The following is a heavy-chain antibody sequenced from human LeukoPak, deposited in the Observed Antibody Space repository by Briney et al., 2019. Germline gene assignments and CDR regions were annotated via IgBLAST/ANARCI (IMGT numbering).Heavy chain of an antibody. CDR1: GGSISSGGYY. CDR3: ARAPATAPVFDY. D-gene: IGHD2-2*01. J-gene: IGHJ4*02. V-gene: IGHV4-31*03. CDR2: IYYSGST. Sequence: SQTLSLTCTVSGGSISSGGYYWSWIRQHPGKGLEWIGYIYYSGSTYYNPSLKSRVTISVDTSKSQFSLKLSSVTAADTAVYYCARAPATAPVFDYWGQGTLVTGSS.